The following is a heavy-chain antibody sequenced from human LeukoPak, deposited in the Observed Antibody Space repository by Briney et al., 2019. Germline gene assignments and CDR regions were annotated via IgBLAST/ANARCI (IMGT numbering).Heavy chain of an antibody. CDR3: ARDDGSSGWSVKWFDP. J-gene: IGHJ5*02. CDR2: MSYDGTNQ. Sequence: GGSLRLSCAASGFSFSNSAMHWVRQAPGKGLEWVAAMSYDGTNQQYADSVKGRFTISRDNSKNILYLEMNSLRAEDTAIYYCARDDGSSGWSVKWFDPWGQGTLVTVSS. V-gene: IGHV3-30*04. D-gene: IGHD6-19*01. CDR1: GFSFSNSA.